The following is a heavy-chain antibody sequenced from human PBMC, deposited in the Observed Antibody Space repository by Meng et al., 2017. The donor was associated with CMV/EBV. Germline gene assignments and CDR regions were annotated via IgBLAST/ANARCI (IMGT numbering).Heavy chain of an antibody. V-gene: IGHV4-61*01. CDR2: IYYSGST. J-gene: IGHJ4*02. CDR1: GGSVSSGSYY. CDR3: ARDAGTFLAYRGYFDY. Sequence: SETLSLTCTVSGGSVSSGSYYWSWIRQPPGKGLEWIGYIYYSGSTNYNPSLKSRVTISVDTSKNQFSLKLSSVTAADTAVYYCARDAGTFLAYRGYFDYWGQGTLVTVSS. D-gene: IGHD3-3*02.